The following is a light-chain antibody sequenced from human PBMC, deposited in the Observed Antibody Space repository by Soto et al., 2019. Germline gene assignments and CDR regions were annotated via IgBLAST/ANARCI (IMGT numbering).Light chain of an antibody. Sequence: EVVMTQSPATLSLSPGERATLSCRASQSVSSNLVWYQQKPGQAPRLLIYDSSTRATGIPARFSGSGSGTEFTLTISSLQPDDFATYYCQQYDTYWTFGQGTEVEFK. J-gene: IGKJ1*01. CDR2: DSS. CDR1: QSVSSN. V-gene: IGKV3-15*01. CDR3: QQYDTYWT.